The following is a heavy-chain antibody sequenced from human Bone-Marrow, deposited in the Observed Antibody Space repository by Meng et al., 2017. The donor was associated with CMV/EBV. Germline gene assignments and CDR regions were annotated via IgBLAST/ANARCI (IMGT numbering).Heavy chain of an antibody. CDR3: ARGKFQSVGIVYSYFDP. J-gene: IGHJ5*02. CDR2: INWNGGST. V-gene: IGHV3-20*04. D-gene: IGHD5-18*01. Sequence: GGSLRLSCAASGFTFDDYGMSWVRQAPGKGLEWVSGINWNGGSTGYADSVKGRFTISRDNAKNSLYLQMNSLRAEDTAVYYCARGKFQSVGIVYSYFDPWGQGALVTVSS. CDR1: GFTFDDYG.